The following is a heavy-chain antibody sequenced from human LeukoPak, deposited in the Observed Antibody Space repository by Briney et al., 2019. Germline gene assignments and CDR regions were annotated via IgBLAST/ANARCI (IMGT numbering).Heavy chain of an antibody. J-gene: IGHJ3*02. Sequence: GGSLRLSCAASGFTFSSYWMSWVRQAPGKGLEWVANIKQDGSEKYYVDSVKGRFTISRDNAKNSLYLQMNSRRAEDTAVYYCARGRQNSGSYSDAFDIWGQGTVVTVSS. CDR3: ARGRQNSGSYSDAFDI. CDR1: GFTFSSYW. V-gene: IGHV3-7*01. D-gene: IGHD1-26*01. CDR2: IKQDGSEK.